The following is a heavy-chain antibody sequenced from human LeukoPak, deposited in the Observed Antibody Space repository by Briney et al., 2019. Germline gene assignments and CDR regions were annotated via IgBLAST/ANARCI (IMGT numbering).Heavy chain of an antibody. V-gene: IGHV4-61*02. CDR1: GGSISSSSYY. CDR2: IYTSGST. CDR3: ARWVVRGVLNWFDP. Sequence: SETLSLTCTVSGGSISSSSYYWSWIRQPAGKGLEWIGRIYTSGSTNYNPSLKSRVTMSVDTSKNQFSLKLSSVTAADTAVYYCARWVVRGVLNWFDPWAREPWSPSPQ. D-gene: IGHD3-10*01. J-gene: IGHJ5*02.